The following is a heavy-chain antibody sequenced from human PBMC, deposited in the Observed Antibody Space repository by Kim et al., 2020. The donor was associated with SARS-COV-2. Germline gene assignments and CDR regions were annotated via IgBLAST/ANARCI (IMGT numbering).Heavy chain of an antibody. J-gene: IGHJ4*02. Sequence: GGSLRLSCAASGFTFGDYWMNWVRRAPGKELEFVASIKPDGSENFYADSVKGRFTISRDNGKNTLYLQMNSLRADDTAVYHCARGGSLTFDCWCRCTLVT. D-gene: IGHD3-10*01. CDR2: IKPDGSEN. CDR1: GFTFGDYW. CDR3: ARGGSLTFDC. V-gene: IGHV3-7*01.